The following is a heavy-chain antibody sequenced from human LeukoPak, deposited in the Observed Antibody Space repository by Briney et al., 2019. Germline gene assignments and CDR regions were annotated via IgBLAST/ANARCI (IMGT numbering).Heavy chain of an antibody. D-gene: IGHD1-26*01. Sequence: GGSLRLSCVTSGVTLDDYAIHWVRQAPGKGLEWVSGISWNGGNMGYADSVKGRFITSRDNAKNSLYLQMNSLRPEDTAFYYCAKGRNSRSWSGDGMDVWGQGTTVTVS. CDR2: ISWNGGNM. J-gene: IGHJ6*02. V-gene: IGHV3-9*01. CDR3: AKGRNSRSWSGDGMDV. CDR1: GVTLDDYA.